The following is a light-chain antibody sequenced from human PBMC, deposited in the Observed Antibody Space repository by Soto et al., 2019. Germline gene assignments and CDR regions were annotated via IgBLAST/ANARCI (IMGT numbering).Light chain of an antibody. CDR3: QQYGSTPLT. V-gene: IGKV1-5*03. Sequence: DIQMTQSPSTLSASVGDRVTITCRASQTISTLLAWYQQRPGKAPNLLIYKASSLESGVPSRFSGSGSGTEFTLTISRLEPEDFAVYYCQQYGSTPLTFGGGTKVDIK. CDR1: QTISTL. J-gene: IGKJ4*01. CDR2: KAS.